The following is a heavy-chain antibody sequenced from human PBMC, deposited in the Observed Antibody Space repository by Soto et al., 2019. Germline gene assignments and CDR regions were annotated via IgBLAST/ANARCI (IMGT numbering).Heavy chain of an antibody. Sequence: EVQLVESGGELVQPGGSLRLSCAASGFTFNNYWMHWVRQAPGKGLVWVSRINTDGSRTNYANSVKGRFTISRDNAKNSLYLQIDNLSAEDTAVYYCAKVATGSYNWFDPWGQGTLVTVSS. CDR2: INTDGSRT. CDR1: GFTFNNYW. J-gene: IGHJ5*02. V-gene: IGHV3-74*01. D-gene: IGHD1-1*01. CDR3: AKVATGSYNWFDP.